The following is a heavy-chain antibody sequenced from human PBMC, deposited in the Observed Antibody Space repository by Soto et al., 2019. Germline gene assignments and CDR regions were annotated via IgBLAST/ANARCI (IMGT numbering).Heavy chain of an antibody. CDR3: STGAPRTPSNYYGLDL. V-gene: IGHV3-23*01. CDR2: ISGSGGAT. J-gene: IGHJ6*02. Sequence: EMQLLESGGTLVQPGGSLRLSCSASTFTFKIYVMNWVRQAPGKGLEWVAAISGSGGATYYAESVKGRFTVSRDNSKTTLFLQMNSLRVNDTAVYFYSTGAPRTPSNYYGLDLWGQGTTVTVS. D-gene: IGHD6-6*01. CDR1: TFTFKIYV.